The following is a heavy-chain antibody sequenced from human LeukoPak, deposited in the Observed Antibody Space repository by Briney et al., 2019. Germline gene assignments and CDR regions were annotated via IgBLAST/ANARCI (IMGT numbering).Heavy chain of an antibody. CDR2: IYPGDSDT. D-gene: IGHD3-9*01. J-gene: IGHJ4*02. CDR1: GYSFTSYW. V-gene: IGHV5-51*01. CDR3: ARTFRYFDWLVPYYFDY. Sequence: GESLQISCKGSGYSFTSYWIGWVRRMPGKGLEWMGIIYPGDSDTRYSPSFQGQVTISADKSISTAYLQWSSLKASDTAMYYCARTFRYFDWLVPYYFDYWGQGTLVTVSS.